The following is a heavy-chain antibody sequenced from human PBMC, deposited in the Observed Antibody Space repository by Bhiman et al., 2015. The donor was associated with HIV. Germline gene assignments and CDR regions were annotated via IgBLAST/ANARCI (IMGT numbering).Heavy chain of an antibody. Sequence: EVQLVESGGGLVKPGGSLRLSCATSGFTFSRHTMNWVRQAPGKGLEWISSISTYSSNIYADSVKGRVTISRDNAKNSLYLQMSSLRAEDTAVYYCTRDLFAAADARGYWGQGTLVSVSS. D-gene: IGHD6-13*01. V-gene: IGHV3-21*01. J-gene: IGHJ4*02. CDR3: TRDLFAAADARGY. CDR2: ISTYSSNI. CDR1: GFTFSRHT.